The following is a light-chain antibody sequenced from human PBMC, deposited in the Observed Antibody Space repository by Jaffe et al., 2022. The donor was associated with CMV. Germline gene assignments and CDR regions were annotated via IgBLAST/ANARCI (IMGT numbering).Light chain of an antibody. CDR3: QTWGTGIQV. V-gene: IGLV4-69*01. CDR1: SGHSTYA. Sequence: QVVLTQSPSASASLGASVKLTCTLSSGHSTYAIAWHQQQPEKGPRYLMKVNSDGRHTKGDGTPDRFSGSSSGAERYLTISNLQSEDEADYYCQTWGTGIQVFGGGTKLTVL. CDR2: VNSDGRH. J-gene: IGLJ3*02.